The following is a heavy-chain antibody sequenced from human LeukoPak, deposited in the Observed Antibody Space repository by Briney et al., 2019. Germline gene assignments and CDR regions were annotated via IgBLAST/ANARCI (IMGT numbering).Heavy chain of an antibody. D-gene: IGHD3-10*02. CDR2: ISSSGSTI. V-gene: IGHV3-48*03. CDR1: GFTFSSYA. CDR3: AELGITMIGGV. J-gene: IGHJ6*04. Sequence: PGGSLRLSCAASGFTFSSYAMNWVRQAPEKGLEWVSYISSSGSTIYYADSVKGRFTISRDNAKNSLYLQMNSLRAEATAVYYCAELGITMIGGVWGKGTTVTISS.